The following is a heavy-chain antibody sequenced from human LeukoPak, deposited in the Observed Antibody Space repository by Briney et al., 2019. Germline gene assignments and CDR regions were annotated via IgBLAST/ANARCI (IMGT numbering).Heavy chain of an antibody. J-gene: IGHJ4*02. CDR3: ARGGYHRFDY. D-gene: IGHD1-14*01. CDR2: INHSGST. CDR1: GGSFSGYF. Sequence: SETLSLTCAVYGGSFSGYFWSWIRQPPGKGLEWIGEINHSGSTNYNPSLKSRVTISVDTSKNQFSLKLNSVTPEDTAVYYCARGGYHRFDYWGQGTLVTVSS. V-gene: IGHV4-34*01.